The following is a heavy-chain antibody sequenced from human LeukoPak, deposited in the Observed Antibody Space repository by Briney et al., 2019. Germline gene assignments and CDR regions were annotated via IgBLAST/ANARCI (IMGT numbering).Heavy chain of an antibody. CDR3: ARDFRLRYFDWSYYFDY. CDR2: ISSSSSYI. CDR1: GFTFSSYS. D-gene: IGHD3-9*01. V-gene: IGHV3-21*01. J-gene: IGHJ4*02. Sequence: PGGSLRLSCAASGFTFSSYSMNWVRQAPGKGLEWVSSISSSSSYIYYADSVKGRFTISRDNAKNSLYLQMNSLRAEDTAVYYCARDFRLRYFDWSYYFDYWGQGTLVTVSS.